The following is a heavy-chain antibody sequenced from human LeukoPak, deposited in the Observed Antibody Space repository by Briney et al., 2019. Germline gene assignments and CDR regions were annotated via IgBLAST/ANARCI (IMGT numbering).Heavy chain of an antibody. CDR2: IIPIFGTA. CDR1: GGTFSSYA. Sequence: SVKVSCKASGGTFSSYAISWVRQAPGQGLEWMGGIIPIFGTANYAQKFQGRVTITADESTSTAYMELSSLRSEDTAAYYCARSAARRLYYYYMDVWGKGTTVTVSS. CDR3: ARSAARRLYYYYMDV. D-gene: IGHD2-2*01. V-gene: IGHV1-69*13. J-gene: IGHJ6*03.